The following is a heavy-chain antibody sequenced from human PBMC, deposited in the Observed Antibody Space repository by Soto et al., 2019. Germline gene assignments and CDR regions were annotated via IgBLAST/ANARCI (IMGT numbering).Heavy chain of an antibody. CDR3: ARRDQHPYYYYGMDV. CDR2: IIPIFGTA. CDR1: GGTFSSYA. Sequence: QVQLVQSGAEVKKPGSSVKVSCKASGGTFSSYAISGVRQSPGQGLEWMGGIIPIFGTANYAQKFQGRVTITADESTSTAYMELSSLRSEDTAVYYCARRDQHPYYYYGMDVWGQGTTVTVSS. J-gene: IGHJ6*02. V-gene: IGHV1-69*01.